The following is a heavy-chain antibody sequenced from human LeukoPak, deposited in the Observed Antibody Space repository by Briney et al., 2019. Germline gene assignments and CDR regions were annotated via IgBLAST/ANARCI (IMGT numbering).Heavy chain of an antibody. CDR2: ISGSGGST. J-gene: IGHJ4*02. D-gene: IGHD3-16*01. Sequence: PGGSLRLSCAAAGFTFRSYAMSWVRQAPGKGLEWVSGISGSGGSTYYADSVKGRFTISRDNSKNTLSLQMNSLTAEDTAVYYCAKAWGLNWGSYLDYWGQGTLVTVSS. V-gene: IGHV3-23*01. CDR3: AKAWGLNWGSYLDY. CDR1: GFTFRSYA.